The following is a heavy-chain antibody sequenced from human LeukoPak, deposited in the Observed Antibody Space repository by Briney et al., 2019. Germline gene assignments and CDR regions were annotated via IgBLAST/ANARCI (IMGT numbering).Heavy chain of an antibody. V-gene: IGHV3-23*01. J-gene: IGHJ4*02. D-gene: IGHD3-22*01. CDR1: GFTFSSYA. CDR2: ISGSGGST. CDR3: AKDCYYDSSGYCIDY. Sequence: AGGSLRLSCAASGFTFSSYAMSWVRQAPGKGLEWVSAISGSGGSTYYADSVKGRFTISGDNSKNTLYLQMNSLRAEDTAVYYCAKDCYYDSSGYCIDYWGQGTLVTVSS.